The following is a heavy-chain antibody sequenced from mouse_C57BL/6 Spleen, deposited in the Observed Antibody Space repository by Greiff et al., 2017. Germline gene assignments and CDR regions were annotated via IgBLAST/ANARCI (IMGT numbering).Heavy chain of an antibody. CDR3: ARGGYYGSSYEYFDY. Sequence: QVQLQQSGAELVKPGASVKISCKASGYAFSSYWMNWVKQRPGKGLEWIGQIYPGDGDTNYNGKFKGKATLTADKSSSTAYMQLSSLTSADSAVYFCARGGYYGSSYEYFDYWGQGTTLTVSA. CDR2: IYPGDGDT. V-gene: IGHV1-80*01. CDR1: GYAFSSYW. J-gene: IGHJ2*01. D-gene: IGHD1-1*01.